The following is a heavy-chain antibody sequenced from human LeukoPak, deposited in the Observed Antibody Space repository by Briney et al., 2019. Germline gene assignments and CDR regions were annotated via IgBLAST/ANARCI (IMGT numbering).Heavy chain of an antibody. CDR3: ARPGSDRARGWGYFDS. D-gene: IGHD3-10*01. V-gene: IGHV1-18*01. J-gene: IGHJ4*02. Sequence: ASVKVSCKASGYKFTDYGVNWVRQAPGQGLEWMGWVSGIDGNTKYARNLQGRVTMTRDTSTSTAFMELRSLTSDDTAIYYCARPGSDRARGWGYFDSWGKGTVVTVSS. CDR1: GYKFTDYG. CDR2: VSGIDGNT.